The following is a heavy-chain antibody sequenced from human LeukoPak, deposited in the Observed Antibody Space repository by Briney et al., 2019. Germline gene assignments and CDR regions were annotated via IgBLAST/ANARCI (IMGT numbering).Heavy chain of an antibody. D-gene: IGHD1-7*01. Sequence: PGGSLRLSCAASGFTFSSYAMHWVRQAPGKGLEWVAVISYDGSNKYYADSVKGRFTISRDNSKNTLYLQMNSLRAEDTVVYYCARDFATGTTDFDYWGQGTLVTVSS. J-gene: IGHJ4*02. CDR1: GFTFSSYA. V-gene: IGHV3-30-3*01. CDR2: ISYDGSNK. CDR3: ARDFATGTTDFDY.